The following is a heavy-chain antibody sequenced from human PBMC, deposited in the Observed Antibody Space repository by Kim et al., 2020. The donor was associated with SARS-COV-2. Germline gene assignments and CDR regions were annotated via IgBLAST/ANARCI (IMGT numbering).Heavy chain of an antibody. Sequence: SVKVSCKASGGTFSSYAISWVRQAPGQGLEWMGGIIPIFGTANYAQKFQGRVTITADESTSTAYMELSSLRSEDTAVYYCARTEGPHPDSSSPRGGYYYYYYGMDVWGQGTTVTVSS. CDR2: IIPIFGTA. D-gene: IGHD6-13*01. CDR3: ARTEGPHPDSSSPRGGYYYYYYGMDV. J-gene: IGHJ6*02. V-gene: IGHV1-69*13. CDR1: GGTFSSYA.